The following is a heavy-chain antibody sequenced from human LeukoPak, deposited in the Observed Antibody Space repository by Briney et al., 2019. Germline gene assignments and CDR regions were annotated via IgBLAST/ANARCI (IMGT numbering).Heavy chain of an antibody. J-gene: IGHJ2*01. CDR3: ARTPSIVGYTSRELGHWYFDL. V-gene: IGHV4-39*01. D-gene: IGHD6-13*01. CDR1: GGSISSSSYY. Sequence: SETLSLTCTVSGGSISSSSYYWGWIRQPPGKGLEWIGSIYYSGSTYYNPSLKSRVTISVDTSKNQFSLKLSSVTAADTAVYYCARTPSIVGYTSRELGHWYFDLWGRGTPVTVSS. CDR2: IYYSGST.